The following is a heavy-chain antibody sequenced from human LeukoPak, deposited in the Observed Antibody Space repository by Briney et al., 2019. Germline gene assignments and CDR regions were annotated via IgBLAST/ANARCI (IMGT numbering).Heavy chain of an antibody. D-gene: IGHD6-19*01. J-gene: IGHJ6*02. CDR1: GGSISSYY. CDR2: IYYSGST. Sequence: SETLSLTCTVSGGSISSYYWSWLRQPPGKGLEWIGYIYYSGSTNYNPSLKSRVTISVDTSKNQFSLKLSSVTAADTAVYYCARHYSSGWYYYYYGMDVWGQGTTVTVSS. V-gene: IGHV4-59*08. CDR3: ARHYSSGWYYYYYGMDV.